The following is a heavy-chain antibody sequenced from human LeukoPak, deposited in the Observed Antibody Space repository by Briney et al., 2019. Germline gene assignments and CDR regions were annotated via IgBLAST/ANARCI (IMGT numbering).Heavy chain of an antibody. CDR1: GFTVSTNY. J-gene: IGHJ6*03. D-gene: IGHD3-10*01. CDR2: IYSGGTT. CDR3: ARVPRGKIYMDV. Sequence: GGSLRLSCAASGFTVSTNYISWVRQAPGKGLEWVSIIYSGGTTYYADSVKGRFTISRDNLQMNSLRAEDTAVYYCARVPRGKIYMDVWGEGTTVTVSS. V-gene: IGHV3-66*02.